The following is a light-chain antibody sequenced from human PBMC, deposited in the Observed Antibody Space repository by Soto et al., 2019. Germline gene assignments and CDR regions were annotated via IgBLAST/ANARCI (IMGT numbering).Light chain of an antibody. V-gene: IGKV1-33*01. CDR2: DAS. Sequence: SRSSVSAEGEDSGTRSCQASQNINNYLNWYQQKPGRAPKLLIYDASNLEAGVPSRFRGSGSGTDFTFTISRLQPEDLARSYWQQYDMLPRFGQGTLLENK. CDR1: QNINNY. J-gene: IGKJ5*01. CDR3: QQYDMLPR.